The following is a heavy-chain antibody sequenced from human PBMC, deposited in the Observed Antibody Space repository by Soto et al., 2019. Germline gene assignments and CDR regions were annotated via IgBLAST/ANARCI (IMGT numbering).Heavy chain of an antibody. CDR3: ASDLSSSCGVDY. CDR1: GFTFSSYG. D-gene: IGHD6-13*01. V-gene: IGHV3-33*01. Sequence: QVQLVESGGGVVQPGRSLRLPCVASGFTFSSYGMHWVRQAPGKGLEWVALIWNDGSYKYFSDSVKGRYTFSRANSENRLYMQMNSLSAEDTAVYYWASDLSSSCGVDYWGQGTLVTVSS. CDR2: IWNDGSYK. J-gene: IGHJ4*02.